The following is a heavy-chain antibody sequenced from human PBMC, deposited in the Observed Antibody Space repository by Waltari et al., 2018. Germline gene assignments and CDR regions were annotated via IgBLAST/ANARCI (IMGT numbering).Heavy chain of an antibody. CDR2: MNPNSGNT. Sequence: QVQLVQSGAEVKKPGASVKVSCKASGYTFTSYDINWVRQATGQGLEWMGWMNPNSGNTGYAQKFQGRVTMTRNTSISTAYMELSSLRFEDTAVYYCARGWGTGDIVVVVAPKDWGQGTLVTVSS. J-gene: IGHJ4*02. CDR3: ARGWGTGDIVVVVAPKD. D-gene: IGHD2-15*01. V-gene: IGHV1-8*01. CDR1: GYTFTSYD.